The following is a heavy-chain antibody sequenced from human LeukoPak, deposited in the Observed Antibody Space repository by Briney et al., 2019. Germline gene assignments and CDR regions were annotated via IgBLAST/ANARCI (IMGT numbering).Heavy chain of an antibody. V-gene: IGHV1-18*01. CDR3: AVLRYFDWLSNFDY. CDR2: ISAYNGNT. Sequence: ASVKVSCKASGYTFTSYGISWVRQAPGQGLEWMGWISAYNGNTNYAQKLQGRVTMTTDTSTSTAYMELRSLRSDDTAVYYCAVLRYFDWLSNFDYWGQGTLVTVSS. J-gene: IGHJ4*02. D-gene: IGHD3-9*01. CDR1: GYTFTSYG.